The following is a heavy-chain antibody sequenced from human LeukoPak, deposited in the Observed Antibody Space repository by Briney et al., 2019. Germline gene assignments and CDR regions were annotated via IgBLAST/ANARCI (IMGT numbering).Heavy chain of an antibody. D-gene: IGHD1-1*01. CDR3: ARDLTAWKDNWFDP. J-gene: IGHJ5*02. V-gene: IGHV1-2*02. Sequence: GASVKVSCKASGYTFTCYYMHWVRQAPGQGLEWMGWINPNSGGTNYAQKFQGRVTMTRDTSISTAYMELSRLRSDDTAVYYCARDLTAWKDNWFDPWGQGTLVTVSS. CDR2: INPNSGGT. CDR1: GYTFTCYY.